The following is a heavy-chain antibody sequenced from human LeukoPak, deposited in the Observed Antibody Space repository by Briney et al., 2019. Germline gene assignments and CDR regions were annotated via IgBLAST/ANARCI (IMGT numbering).Heavy chain of an antibody. CDR2: IWYDGGSK. CDR1: GFTFSSYG. Sequence: GGSLRLSCAASGFTFSSYGMQWVRRAPGKGLEWVAVIWYDGGSKYYADSVKGRFTISRDNSKNTLYLQMDSLTAEDTAVYYCARRHFDAFDIWGQGTVVTVSS. CDR3: ARRHFDAFDI. J-gene: IGHJ3*02. V-gene: IGHV3-33*01.